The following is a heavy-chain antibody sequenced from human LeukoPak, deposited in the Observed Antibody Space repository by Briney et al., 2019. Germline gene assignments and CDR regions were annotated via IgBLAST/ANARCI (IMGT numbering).Heavy chain of an antibody. CDR1: GYTFTGYY. V-gene: IGHV1-2*02. D-gene: IGHD6-19*01. Sequence: ASVKVSCKASGYTFTGYYMHWVRQAPGQGLEWMGWINPNSGGTNYAQKFQGRVTMTRDTSISTAYMELSRLRSDDTAVYYCARGLIAAVAANEIWGQGTLVTVSS. CDR2: INPNSGGT. CDR3: ARGLIAAVAANEI. J-gene: IGHJ4*02.